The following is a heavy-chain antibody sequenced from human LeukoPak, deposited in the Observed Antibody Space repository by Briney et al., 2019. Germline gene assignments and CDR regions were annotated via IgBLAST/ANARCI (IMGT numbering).Heavy chain of an antibody. V-gene: IGHV4-59*07. CDR2: VYNDVST. Sequence: PSDTLSLTCTVSGGSISNYYWTWLRQPPGKGLEWIGNVYNDVSTNYNPSLKSRVTISVDTSKNQFSLKLSFVTAADTAVYYCARPTHSGTSYDAFGIWGQGTMVTVAS. CDR1: GGSISNYY. CDR3: ARPTHSGTSYDAFGI. D-gene: IGHD1-26*01. J-gene: IGHJ3*02.